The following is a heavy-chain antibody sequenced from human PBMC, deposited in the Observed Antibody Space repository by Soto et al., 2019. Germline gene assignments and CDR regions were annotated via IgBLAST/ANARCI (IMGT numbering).Heavy chain of an antibody. CDR1: GGSISSGDYY. J-gene: IGHJ4*02. CDR3: ARDAPRALGFDY. Sequence: SEILSLTCTVSGGSISSGDYYWIWIRQPPGKGLEWIGYIYYSGSTYYNPSLKSRVTISVDTSKNQFSLKLSSVTAADTAVYYCARDAPRALGFDYWGQGTLVTVSS. CDR2: IYYSGST. V-gene: IGHV4-30-4*01.